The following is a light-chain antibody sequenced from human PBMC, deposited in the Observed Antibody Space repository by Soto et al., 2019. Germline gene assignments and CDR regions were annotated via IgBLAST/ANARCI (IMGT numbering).Light chain of an antibody. J-gene: IGKJ2*03. CDR1: QTVTSDY. CDR3: QQYGGSSTR. Sequence: EIVLTQSPGTLSLSPGERATLSCRASQTVTSDYLAWYQQKPGQAPRLLIYGASSMTTGIPDRFSGSGSGTDFPPTISRLEPEDFAVYYCQQYGGSSTRFGQGTKLEIK. CDR2: GAS. V-gene: IGKV3-20*01.